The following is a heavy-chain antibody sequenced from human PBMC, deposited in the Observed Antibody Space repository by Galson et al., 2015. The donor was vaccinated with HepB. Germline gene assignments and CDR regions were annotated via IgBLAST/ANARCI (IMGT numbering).Heavy chain of an antibody. CDR1: GYTFTGYY. CDR3: ARENSTMVRGVYDAFDL. J-gene: IGHJ3*01. V-gene: IGHV1-2*02. D-gene: IGHD3-10*01. Sequence: SVKVSCKASGYTFTGYYMHWVRQAPGQGLEWMGWINPNSGGTNYAQKFQGRVTMTRDTSISTAYRELSRLRSDDTAVYYCARENSTMVRGVYDAFDLWGQGTLVTLSS. CDR2: INPNSGGT.